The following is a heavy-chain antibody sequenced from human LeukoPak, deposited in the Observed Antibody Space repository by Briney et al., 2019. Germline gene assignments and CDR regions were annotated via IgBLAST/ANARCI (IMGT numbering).Heavy chain of an antibody. CDR2: ISSSGGST. V-gene: IGHV3-23*01. CDR3: ARDQTAVTGVWGTIDY. D-gene: IGHD2-8*02. J-gene: IGHJ4*02. Sequence: GGSLRLSCAASRFTFNSHAMSWVRQAPGKGLEWVSAISSSGGSTYYADSVKGRFTISRDNSKKTLYLQMNSLRTEDTAVYYCARDQTAVTGVWGTIDYWGQGTLVTVSS. CDR1: RFTFNSHA.